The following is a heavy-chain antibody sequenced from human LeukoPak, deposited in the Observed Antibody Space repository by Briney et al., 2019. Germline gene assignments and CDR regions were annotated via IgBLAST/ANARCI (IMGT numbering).Heavy chain of an antibody. CDR2: TNHSGST. V-gene: IGHV4-34*01. Sequence: SETLSLTCAVYGGSFSGYYCSWIRQPPGKGLEWIGETNHSGSTNYNPSLKSRVTISVDTSKNQFSLKLSSVTAADTAVYYCARRVKGGAGGKSAFDIWGQGTMVTGSS. J-gene: IGHJ3*02. D-gene: IGHD2-15*01. CDR1: GGSFSGYY. CDR3: ARRVKGGAGGKSAFDI.